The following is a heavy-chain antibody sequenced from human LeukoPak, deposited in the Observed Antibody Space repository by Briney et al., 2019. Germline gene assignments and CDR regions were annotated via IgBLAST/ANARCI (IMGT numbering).Heavy chain of an antibody. D-gene: IGHD2-15*01. CDR3: ARGYCSGGSCRKLDY. Sequence: PGGSLRLSCAASGFTFSSYSMNWVGQAPGKGLEWVSSISSSSSYIYYADSVKGRFTISRDNAKNSLYLQMNSLRAEDTAVYYCARGYCSGGSCRKLDYWGQGTLVTVSS. V-gene: IGHV3-21*01. J-gene: IGHJ4*02. CDR1: GFTFSSYS. CDR2: ISSSSSYI.